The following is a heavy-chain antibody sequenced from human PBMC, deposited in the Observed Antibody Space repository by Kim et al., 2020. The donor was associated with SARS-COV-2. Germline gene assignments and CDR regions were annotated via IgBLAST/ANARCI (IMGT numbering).Heavy chain of an antibody. Sequence: ASVKVSCKASGYTFTSYAMNWVRQAPGQGLEWMGWINTNTVNPTYAQGFTGRFVFSLDTSVSTAYLQISSLKAEDTAVYYCAREGDIVVVPAAPVDYWGQGTLVTVSS. V-gene: IGHV7-4-1*02. D-gene: IGHD2-2*01. J-gene: IGHJ4*02. CDR2: INTNTVNP. CDR1: GYTFTSYA. CDR3: AREGDIVVVPAAPVDY.